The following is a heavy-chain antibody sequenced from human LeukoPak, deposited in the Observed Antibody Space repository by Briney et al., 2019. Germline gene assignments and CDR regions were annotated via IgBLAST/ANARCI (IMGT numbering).Heavy chain of an antibody. CDR1: GGTFSSYA. D-gene: IGHD2-15*01. J-gene: IGHJ4*02. V-gene: IGHV1-69*04. CDR2: IFPIFGIA. CDR3: ARDRPYCSGGSCYSGSDY. Sequence: ASVKVSCKASGGTFSSYAISWVRQAPGQGLEWMGRIFPIFGIANYAQKFQGRVTITADKSTSTAYMELSSLRSEDTAVYYCARDRPYCSGGSCYSGSDYWGQGSLVTVSS.